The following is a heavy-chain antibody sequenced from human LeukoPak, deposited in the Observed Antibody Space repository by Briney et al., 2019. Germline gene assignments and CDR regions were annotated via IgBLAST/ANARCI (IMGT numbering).Heavy chain of an antibody. CDR1: GDSITNYY. D-gene: IGHD1-1*01. CDR2: IHDSGST. Sequence: SETLSLTCVVSGDSITNYYWSWIRQPPGKGLEWIGYIHDSGSTNHNPSLKSRVTMSVDTSKNQFSLKLSSVTAADTAVYYCARETTNWFDPWGQGTLVTVSS. J-gene: IGHJ5*02. CDR3: ARETTNWFDP. V-gene: IGHV4-59*01.